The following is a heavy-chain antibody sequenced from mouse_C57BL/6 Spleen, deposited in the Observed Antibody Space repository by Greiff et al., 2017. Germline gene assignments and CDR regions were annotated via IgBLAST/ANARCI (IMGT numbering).Heavy chain of an antibody. J-gene: IGHJ3*01. D-gene: IGHD1-1*01. CDR1: GFNIKDYY. CDR3: ARDFYYGSSWRFAY. V-gene: IGHV14-2*01. CDR2: IDPEDGET. Sequence: EVKLVESGAELVKPGASVKLSCTASGFNIKDYYMHWVKQRTEQGLEWIGRIDPEDGETKYAPKFQGKATITADTSSNTAYLQLSSLTSEDTAVYYCARDFYYGSSWRFAYWGQGTLVTVSA.